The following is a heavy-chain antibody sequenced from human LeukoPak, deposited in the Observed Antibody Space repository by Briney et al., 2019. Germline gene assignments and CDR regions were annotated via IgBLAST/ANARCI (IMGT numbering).Heavy chain of an antibody. V-gene: IGHV1-2*02. CDR1: GYTFTGYY. CDR2: INPNSGGT. CDR3: ARESHRWQQLSIDPPDY. J-gene: IGHJ4*02. Sequence: GASVKVSCKASGYTFTGYYMHWVRQAPGQGLEWMGWINPNSGGTNYAQKFQGRVTMTRDTSISTAYMELSRLRSDDTAVYYCARESHRWQQLSIDPPDYWGQGTLVTVSS. D-gene: IGHD6-13*01.